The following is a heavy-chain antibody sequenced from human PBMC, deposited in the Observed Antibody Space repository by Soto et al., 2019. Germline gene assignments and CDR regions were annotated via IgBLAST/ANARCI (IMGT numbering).Heavy chain of an antibody. CDR2: IKSDASTI. J-gene: IGHJ4*02. Sequence: EVQLVESGGGLVQPGGSLRLSCAASGFTFSSYWMHWVRQVPGKGLVWVSRIKSDASTIMYADSVKGRFTISRDNAKNTLYLQVNSLRPEDTAVYYCVRGGSANYYGLFDSWGRGTLVTISS. D-gene: IGHD1-26*01. V-gene: IGHV3-74*03. CDR3: VRGGSANYYGLFDS. CDR1: GFTFSSYW.